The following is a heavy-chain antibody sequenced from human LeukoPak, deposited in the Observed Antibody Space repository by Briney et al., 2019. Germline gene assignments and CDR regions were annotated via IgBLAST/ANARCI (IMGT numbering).Heavy chain of an antibody. CDR3: AKDGNWAFDI. D-gene: IGHD4-23*01. CDR2: IRYDGSNK. V-gene: IGHV3-30*02. Sequence: GGSLRLSCAASGFTFSSYGVHWVRQAPGKGLERVAFIRYDGSNKYYADSVKGRFTISRDNSKNTPYLQMNSLRAEDTAVYYCAKDGNWAFDIWGQGTMVTVSS. J-gene: IGHJ3*02. CDR1: GFTFSSYG.